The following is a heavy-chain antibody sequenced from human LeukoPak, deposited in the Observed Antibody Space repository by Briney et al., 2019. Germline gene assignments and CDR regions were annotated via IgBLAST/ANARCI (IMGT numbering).Heavy chain of an antibody. J-gene: IGHJ4*02. D-gene: IGHD6-19*01. Sequence: GPSLRLSCAAAALTFSRHGMHWVRQAPGGGLGWVAVIWYDGSNKYNAHSVKGQFTISSDNYNNTLYLQMNSLRDEDTAVYYCAAAGYSTGWYNIDYWGQGTLVTVSS. V-gene: IGHV3-33*01. CDR1: ALTFSRHG. CDR3: AAAGYSTGWYNIDY. CDR2: IWYDGSNK.